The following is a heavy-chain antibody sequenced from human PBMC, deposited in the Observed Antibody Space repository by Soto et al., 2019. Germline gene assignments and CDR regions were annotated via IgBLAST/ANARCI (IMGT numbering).Heavy chain of an antibody. CDR2: INPNSGGS. J-gene: IGHJ4*02. V-gene: IGHV1-2*02. CDR1: GYTFSGFY. CDR3: ASAAVTGTAGLDF. D-gene: IGHD6-19*01. Sequence: ASVKVSCKASGYTFSGFYMHWVRQAPGQGLEWMGWINPNSGGSKSAEKFQGRVTMTRDTSISTAYMELSRLTSDDTAVYYCASAAVTGTAGLDFWGQGTQVTVSS.